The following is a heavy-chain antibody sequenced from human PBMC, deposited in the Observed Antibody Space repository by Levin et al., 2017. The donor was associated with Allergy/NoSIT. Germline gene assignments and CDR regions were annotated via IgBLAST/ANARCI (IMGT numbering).Heavy chain of an antibody. D-gene: IGHD6-19*01. CDR1: GFSLSNARMG. V-gene: IGHV2-26*01. CDR2: IFSNDEK. Sequence: GSGPTLVKPTETLTLTCTVSGFSLSNARMGVSWIRQPPGKALEWLAHIFSNDEKSYSTSLKSRLTISKDTSKSQVVLTMTNMDPVDTATYYCARTIHPYSSGWYNDYWGQGTLVTVSS. J-gene: IGHJ4*02. CDR3: ARTIHPYSSGWYNDY.